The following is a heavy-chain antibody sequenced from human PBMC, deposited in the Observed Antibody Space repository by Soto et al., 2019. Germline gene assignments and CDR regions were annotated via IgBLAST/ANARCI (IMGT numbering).Heavy chain of an antibody. CDR3: AIPLTSGHDYVFDI. CDR2: IYPGDSDT. D-gene: IGHD4-17*01. CDR1: GYSFTTYW. J-gene: IGHJ4*02. V-gene: IGHV5-51*01. Sequence: GESLKISCKGSGYSFTTYWIAWVRQMPGKGLEWMGIIYPGDSDTRYSPSFQGQVTISADKSITTAYLQWNSLRASDTAIYYCAIPLTSGHDYVFDIWGQGTLVTVSS.